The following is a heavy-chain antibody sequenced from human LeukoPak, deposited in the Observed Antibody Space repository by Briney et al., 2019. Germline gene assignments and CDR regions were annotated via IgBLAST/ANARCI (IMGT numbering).Heavy chain of an antibody. J-gene: IGHJ4*02. CDR2: ISYDGKKN. V-gene: IGHV3-30*03. CDR3: VRGSKIRGVIPEGEFDY. CDR1: GFTFSHFA. Sequence: GRSLRLSCAASGFTFSHFAMHWGRQAPGKGLEWVAVISYDGKKNYYADSVKGRFTLTRDDSANTLSLQMNSLRAEDTAVYYCVRGSKIRGVIPEGEFDYWGQGTLVTVSS. D-gene: IGHD3-10*01.